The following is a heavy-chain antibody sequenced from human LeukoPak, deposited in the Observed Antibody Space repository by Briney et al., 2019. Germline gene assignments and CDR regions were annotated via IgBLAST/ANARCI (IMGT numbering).Heavy chain of an antibody. CDR1: GFTLRDAW. D-gene: IGHD3-3*01. V-gene: IGHV3-15*01. CDR2: IKNKAYDETT. CDR3: VKLKEYVDFWSDPGYFDS. J-gene: IGHJ4*02. Sequence: PGGSLRLSCAVSGFTLRDAWMTWVRQAPGKGLEWVARIKNKAYDETTDYAAPVKGRFSTSRDISTNTLFLQLNSLKPDDTGLYYCVKLKEYVDFWSDPGYFDSWGPGTLVTVSS.